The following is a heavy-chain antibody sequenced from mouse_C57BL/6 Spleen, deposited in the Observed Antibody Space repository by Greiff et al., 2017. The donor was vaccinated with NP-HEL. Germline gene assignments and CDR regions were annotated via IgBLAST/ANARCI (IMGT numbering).Heavy chain of an antibody. D-gene: IGHD1-1*01. V-gene: IGHV14-4*01. CDR2: IDPENGDT. CDR3: TDYYGSSFAY. CDR1: GFNIKDDY. J-gene: IGHJ3*01. Sequence: EVQLKESGAELVRPGASVKLSCTASGFNIKDDYMHWVKQRPEQGLEWIGWIDPENGDTEYASKFQGKATITADTSSNTAYLQLSSLTSEDTAVYYCTDYYGSSFAYWGQGTLVTVSA.